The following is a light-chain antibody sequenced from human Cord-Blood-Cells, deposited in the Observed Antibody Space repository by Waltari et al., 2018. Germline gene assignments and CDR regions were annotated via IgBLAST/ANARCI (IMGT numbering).Light chain of an antibody. CDR3: CSYAGSSTLV. CDR1: SSDVGRYNL. J-gene: IGLJ3*02. CDR2: EGS. Sequence: QSALTQPASVSGSPGQSITISCPVTSSDVGRYNLVSWYQQHPGKAPKLMIYEGSKRPSGVSNRFSGSKSGNTASLTISGLQAEDEADYYCCSYAGSSTLVFGGGTKLTVL. V-gene: IGLV2-23*01.